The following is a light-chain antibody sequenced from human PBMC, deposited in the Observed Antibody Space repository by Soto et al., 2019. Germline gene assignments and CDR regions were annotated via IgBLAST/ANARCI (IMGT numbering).Light chain of an antibody. CDR3: QQYDNWPQT. CDR2: GAS. Sequence: EIVMTQSPATLSVSPGERATLSCRASQSVSSNLAWYQQKPGQAPRLLIYGASTRATAIPASFSGSGSGTEFTLTISSLQSEDFAIYYCQQYDNWPQTFGQGTKVEIK. J-gene: IGKJ1*01. CDR1: QSVSSN. V-gene: IGKV3-15*01.